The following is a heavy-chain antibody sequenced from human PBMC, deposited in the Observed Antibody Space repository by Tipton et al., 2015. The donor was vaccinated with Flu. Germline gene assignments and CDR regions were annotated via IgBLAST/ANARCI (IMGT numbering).Heavy chain of an antibody. CDR2: TYYRSKWYN. V-gene: IGHV6-1*01. CDR3: ARQNSYDSSGYLGGYSFVY. CDR1: GDSVSSNSAA. D-gene: IGHD3-22*01. Sequence: GLVKPSQTLSLTCAISGDSVSSNSAAWNWIRQSPSRGLEWLGRTYYRSKWYNDYAVSVKSRITINPDTSKNQFSLQLNSVTPEDTAVYYCARQNSYDSSGYLGGYSFVYWGQGTLVTVSS. J-gene: IGHJ4*02.